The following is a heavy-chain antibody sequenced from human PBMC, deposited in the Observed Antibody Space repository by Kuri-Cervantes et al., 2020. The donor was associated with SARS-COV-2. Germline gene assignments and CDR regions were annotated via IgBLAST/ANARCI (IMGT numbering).Heavy chain of an antibody. Sequence: GSLRLSCAVYGGSFSGCYWSWIRQPPGKGLEWIGEINHSGSTNYNPSLKSRLTISVDTSKNQFSLKLNSVTAADTAVYYCARGLGPLYYDYLWGSYRYSIWFDSWGQGTLVTVSS. CDR2: INHSGST. CDR1: GGSFSGCY. CDR3: ARGLGPLYYDYLWGSYRYSIWFDS. D-gene: IGHD3-16*02. J-gene: IGHJ5*01. V-gene: IGHV4-34*01.